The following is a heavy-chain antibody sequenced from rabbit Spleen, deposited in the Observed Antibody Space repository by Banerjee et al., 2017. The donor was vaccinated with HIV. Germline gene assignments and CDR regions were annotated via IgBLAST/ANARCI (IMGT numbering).Heavy chain of an antibody. V-gene: IGHV1S45*01. CDR1: GVSFSSGYD. J-gene: IGHJ4*01. D-gene: IGHD1-1*01. CDR3: ARDNGSGDYIDVYFDL. CDR2: INAVTGKA. Sequence: EQLEESGGGLVKPEGSPTLTCKASGVSFSSGYDMCWVRQAPGKGLQWIACINAVTGKAVYASWAKGRFTFSKTSSTTVTLQMTSLTAADTATYFCARDNGSGDYIDVYFDLWGQGTLVTVS.